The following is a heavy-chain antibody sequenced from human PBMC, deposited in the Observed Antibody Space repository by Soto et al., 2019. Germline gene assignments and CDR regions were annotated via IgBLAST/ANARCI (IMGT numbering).Heavy chain of an antibody. Sequence: EVQLVESGGGLVQPGGSLRLTCTASGFTFSSSWMAWVRQAPGKGLEWVGNIKHDGSEVYYLDSVRGRFTISSDSAWKSLYLQVNSLRAEDTAVYYCAGIQNNWFDPWGQGTLVAVSS. CDR1: GFTFSSSW. CDR3: AGIQNNWFDP. J-gene: IGHJ5*02. CDR2: IKHDGSEV. V-gene: IGHV3-7*01.